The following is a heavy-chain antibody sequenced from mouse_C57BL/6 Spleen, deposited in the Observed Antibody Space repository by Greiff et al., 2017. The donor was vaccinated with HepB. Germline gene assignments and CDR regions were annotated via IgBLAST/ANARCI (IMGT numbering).Heavy chain of an antibody. Sequence: QVQLQQPGAELVRPGSSVKLSCKASGYTFTSYWMHWVKQRPIQGLEWIGNIDPSDSETHYNQKFKDKATLTVDKSSSTAYMQLSSLTSEASAVYYVAQVYDGLADWGQGNLVTVSA. CDR1: GYTFTSYW. V-gene: IGHV1-52*01. J-gene: IGHJ3*01. CDR2: IDPSDSET. CDR3: AQVYDGLAD. D-gene: IGHD2-3*01.